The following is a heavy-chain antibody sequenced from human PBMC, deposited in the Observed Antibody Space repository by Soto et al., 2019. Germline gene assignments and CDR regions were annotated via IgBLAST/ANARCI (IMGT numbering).Heavy chain of an antibody. CDR2: IYWDDDE. Sequence: QITLKESGPTLVKPTQTLTLTCTFSGFSLSTSAEGVAWIRQPHGNALEWLALIYWDDDERYSSFLKSRLTLAKDTSKNQEVLTTANMDPVDTATYFCAHKGGRGAAMDVWGQGTTVTFSS. V-gene: IGHV2-5*02. CDR3: AHKGGRGAAMDV. CDR1: GFSLSTSAEG. D-gene: IGHD2-15*01. J-gene: IGHJ6*02.